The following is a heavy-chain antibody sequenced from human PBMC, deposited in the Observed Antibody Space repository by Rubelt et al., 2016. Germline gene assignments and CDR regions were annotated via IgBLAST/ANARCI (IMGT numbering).Heavy chain of an antibody. D-gene: IGHD3-22*01. CDR3: AKVGISLIEEVV. V-gene: IGHV3-23*04. Sequence: EVQLVESGGVVVQPGGSLRLSCAASGFTFSGSAMSWIRQAPGKGLEWVSGIRVSGGSTYYADFVQGRFTISRDNAKNRLNLQMNSLRAEDTAIYYCAKVGISLIEEVVWGQGALVTVSS. CDR2: IRVSGGST. CDR1: GFTFSGSA. J-gene: IGHJ4*02.